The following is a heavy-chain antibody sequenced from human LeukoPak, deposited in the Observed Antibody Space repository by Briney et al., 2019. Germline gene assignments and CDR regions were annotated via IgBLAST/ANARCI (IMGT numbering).Heavy chain of an antibody. V-gene: IGHV4-38-2*02. J-gene: IGHJ5*02. CDR2: IYHSGST. D-gene: IGHD1-14*01. CDR1: GYSISSGYY. Sequence: SETLSLTCTVSGYSISSGYYWGWIRQPPGKGLEWIGSIYHSGSTYYNPSLKSRVTISVDTSKNQFSLKLNSVTAADTAVYYCAGLIRPGWFDPWGQGTLVTVSS. CDR3: AGLIRPGWFDP.